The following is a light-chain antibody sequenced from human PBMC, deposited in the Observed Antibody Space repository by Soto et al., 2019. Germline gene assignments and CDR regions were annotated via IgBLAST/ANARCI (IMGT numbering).Light chain of an antibody. CDR3: ASFRSGTILV. Sequence: SALTQPASVSGSPGQSVTISCTGPRSDIGDSNFISWYQHSPGKAPRLLIYEVNNRPSGVSRRFSGSKAGNTASLTISGLLDDDEADYFCASFRSGTILVFGSGTKVTVL. J-gene: IGLJ1*01. V-gene: IGLV2-14*01. CDR1: RSDIGDSNF. CDR2: EVN.